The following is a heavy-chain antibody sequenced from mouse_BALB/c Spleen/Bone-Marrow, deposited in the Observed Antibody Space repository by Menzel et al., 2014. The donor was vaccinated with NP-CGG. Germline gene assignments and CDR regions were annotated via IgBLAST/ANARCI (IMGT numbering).Heavy chain of an antibody. V-gene: IGHV1S41*01. CDR1: GYTFTSYW. J-gene: IGHJ1*01. CDR3: ARSRDGYFDV. CDR2: IAPGSGST. Sequence: DLVKPGASVKLSCKASGYTFTSYWINWIKQRPGQGLEWIGRIAPGSGSTYYNEMFKGKATLTVDTSSGTAYIQLSSLSSEDSAVYFCARSRDGYFDVWGAGTTVTVSS.